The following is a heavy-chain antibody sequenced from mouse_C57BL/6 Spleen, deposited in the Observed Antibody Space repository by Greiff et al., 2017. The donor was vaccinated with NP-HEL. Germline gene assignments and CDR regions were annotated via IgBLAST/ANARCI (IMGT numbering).Heavy chain of an antibody. V-gene: IGHV1-55*01. D-gene: IGHD2-2*01. CDR3: ARFYYGYDGFAY. CDR1: GYTFTSYW. Sequence: VQLQQPGAELVKPGASVKMSCKASGYTFTSYWITWVKQRPGQGLEWIGDIYPGSGSTNYNEKFKSKATLTVDTSSSTAYMQLSSLTSEDSAVYYCARFYYGYDGFAYWGQGTLVTVSA. J-gene: IGHJ3*01. CDR2: IYPGSGST.